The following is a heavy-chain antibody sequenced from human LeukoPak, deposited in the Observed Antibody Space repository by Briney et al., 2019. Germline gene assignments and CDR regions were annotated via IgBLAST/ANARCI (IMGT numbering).Heavy chain of an antibody. CDR2: IYYSGST. J-gene: IGHJ2*01. D-gene: IGHD2-2*01. Sequence: SETLSLTCTVSGGSISSSSYYWGWIRQPPGKGLEWIGSIYYSGSTYYNPSLKSRVTISVDTSKNQFSLKLSSVTAADTAVYYCASLVVVPAAMRGIGWYFDLWGRGTLVTVSS. CDR1: GGSISSSSYY. V-gene: IGHV4-39*07. CDR3: ASLVVVPAAMRGIGWYFDL.